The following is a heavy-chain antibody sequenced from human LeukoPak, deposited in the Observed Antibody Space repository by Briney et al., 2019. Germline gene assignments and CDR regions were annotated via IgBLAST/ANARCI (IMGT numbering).Heavy chain of an antibody. CDR2: INQDGSAK. J-gene: IGHJ4*02. Sequence: GGSLRLSCALSRITFSSNWMNWVRQAPGRGLEWVANINQDGSAKFYVNSVRGRFTISRDNARNSVYLQMDSLRAEDTALYYCMPGGSDSDYWGQGTLVTVSS. D-gene: IGHD3-16*01. CDR1: RITFSSNW. CDR3: MPGGSDSDY. V-gene: IGHV3-7*01.